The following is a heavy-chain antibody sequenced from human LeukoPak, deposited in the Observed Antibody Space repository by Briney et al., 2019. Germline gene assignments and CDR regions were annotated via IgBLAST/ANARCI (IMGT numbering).Heavy chain of an antibody. D-gene: IGHD3-22*01. CDR3: ARTRPYYYDSSGYVPPYFDY. V-gene: IGHV3-48*04. Sequence: GGSLRLSCAASGFTFSSYSMNWVRQAPGKGLEWVSYISSSSSTIYYADSVKGRFTISRDNAKNSLYLQMNSLRAEDTAVYYCARTRPYYYDSSGYVPPYFDYWGQGTLVTVSS. CDR2: ISSSSSTI. J-gene: IGHJ4*02. CDR1: GFTFSSYS.